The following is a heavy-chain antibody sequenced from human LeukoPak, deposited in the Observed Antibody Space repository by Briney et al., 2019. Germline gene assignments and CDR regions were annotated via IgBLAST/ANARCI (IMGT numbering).Heavy chain of an antibody. CDR1: GYTLNEVS. D-gene: IGHD3-16*01. CDR3: ATENFGLGSPFDP. CDR2: FDPEDGER. V-gene: IGHV1-24*01. J-gene: IGHJ5*02. Sequence: ASVKVSCKVAGYTLNEVSMHWVRQAPGKGLEWMGGFDPEDGERIYAQKFQSRVTMTEDTSTDTAYMELSSLTSGDTAMYYCATENFGLGSPFDPWGQGTLVTVSS.